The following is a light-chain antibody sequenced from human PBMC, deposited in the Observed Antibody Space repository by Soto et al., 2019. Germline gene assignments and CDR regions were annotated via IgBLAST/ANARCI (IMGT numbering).Light chain of an antibody. CDR2: RNN. CDR1: SSSIGSNY. Sequence: QSVLTQPPSASGTPGQRVTISCSGSSSSIGSNYVYWYQQLPGTAPKLLIYRNNQRPSGVPDRFSGSKSGTSASLAISGLRSEDEADYYCAAWDDSLSAVFGGGTQLTVL. V-gene: IGLV1-47*01. CDR3: AAWDDSLSAV. J-gene: IGLJ7*01.